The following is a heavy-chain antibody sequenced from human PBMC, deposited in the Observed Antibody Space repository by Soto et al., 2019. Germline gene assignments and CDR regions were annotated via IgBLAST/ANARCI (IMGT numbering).Heavy chain of an antibody. D-gene: IGHD1-26*01. V-gene: IGHV3-74*01. Sequence: EAQLVESGGDLVQPGGSLRLSCAASKFTFSNYWMHWVRQAPGKGLMWVSRINSDGTRTAYADSVKGRFTISRDNTKETLFMYMYGLRAEDTAVYYCARVATGSYDWFDAWGQGTLVTVSS. J-gene: IGHJ5*02. CDR3: ARVATGSYDWFDA. CDR1: KFTFSNYW. CDR2: INSDGTRT.